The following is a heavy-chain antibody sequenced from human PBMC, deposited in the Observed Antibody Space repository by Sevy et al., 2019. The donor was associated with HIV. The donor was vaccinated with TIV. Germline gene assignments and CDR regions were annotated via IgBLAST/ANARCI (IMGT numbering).Heavy chain of an antibody. V-gene: IGHV3-21*04. D-gene: IGHD2-8*01. CDR3: AREGCTRPHDY. CDR1: GFPFSKYS. CDR2: FSFGCGQI. J-gene: IGHJ4*02. Sequence: GGSLRLSCAASGFPFSKYSMSWIRQTPGKGLEWVATFSFGCGQINYADSVKGRFTISRDDSRNTIYLQMNSLRSDDTAIYYCAREGCTRPHDYWGQGTVVTVSS.